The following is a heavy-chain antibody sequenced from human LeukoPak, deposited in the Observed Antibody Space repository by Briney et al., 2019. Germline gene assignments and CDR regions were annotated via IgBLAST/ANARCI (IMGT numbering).Heavy chain of an antibody. J-gene: IGHJ4*02. CDR1: GYTFTSYF. D-gene: IGHD2-2*01. CDR3: AREGVVVPAALDY. V-gene: IGHV1-46*01. CDR2: INPGGGST. Sequence: ASVKVSCKASGYTFTSYFMHWVRQAPGQGLEWMGIINPGGGSTSYAQKFQGRVTMTRDTSTSTVYMELSSLRSEDTAVYYCAREGVVVPAALDYWGQGTLVTVSS.